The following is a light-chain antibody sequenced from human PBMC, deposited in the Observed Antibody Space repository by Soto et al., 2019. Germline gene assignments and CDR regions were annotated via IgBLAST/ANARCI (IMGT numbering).Light chain of an antibody. V-gene: IGKV3-11*01. CDR1: QSVDSY. Sequence: EIVLTQSPVTLSLSPGERATLSCRASQSVDSYLAWYQQKPGQAPRLLIYEASNRASGIPARFSGSGSGTDFTLTISSLEPEDFGVYYCQQRSNWPLTFGGGTKVEIK. J-gene: IGKJ4*01. CDR3: QQRSNWPLT. CDR2: EAS.